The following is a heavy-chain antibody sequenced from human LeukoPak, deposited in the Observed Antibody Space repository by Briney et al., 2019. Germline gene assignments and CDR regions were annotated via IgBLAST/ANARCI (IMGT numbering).Heavy chain of an antibody. J-gene: IGHJ4*02. V-gene: IGHV4-34*01. D-gene: IGHD3-16*02. Sequence: SETLSLTCAVYGGSFSGYYWSWIRQPPGKGLEWIGEINHSGSTNYNPSLKSRVTISVDTSKNQFSLKLSSVTAADTAVYYCARYNYVWGSYRGEDYFDCWGQGTLVTVSS. CDR1: GGSFSGYY. CDR3: ARYNYVWGSYRGEDYFDC. CDR2: INHSGST.